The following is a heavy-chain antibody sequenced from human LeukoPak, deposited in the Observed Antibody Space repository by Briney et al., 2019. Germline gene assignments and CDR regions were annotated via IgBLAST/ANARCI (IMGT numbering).Heavy chain of an antibody. CDR3: ARLTITGDFHLLCYFDY. CDR1: GGSISSYY. Sequence: PSETLSLTCTVSGGSISSYYWSWIRQPPGKGLEWIGYIYYSGSTNYNPSLKSRVTISVDTSKNQFSLKLSSVTAADTAVYYCARLTITGDFHLLCYFDYWGQGTLVTVSS. CDR2: IYYSGST. V-gene: IGHV4-59*08. J-gene: IGHJ4*02. D-gene: IGHD7-27*01.